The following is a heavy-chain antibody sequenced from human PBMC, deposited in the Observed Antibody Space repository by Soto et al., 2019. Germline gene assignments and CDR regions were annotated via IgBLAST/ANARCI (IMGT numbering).Heavy chain of an antibody. J-gene: IGHJ4*02. CDR2: IYYSGST. CDR1: GGSISSYY. Sequence: SETLSLTCTVSGGSISSYYWSWIRQPPGKGLEWIGYIYYSGSTNYNPSLKSRVTISVDTSKNQFSLKLSSVTTADTAVYYCASGNREAVPLFWGQGTLVTVSS. D-gene: IGHD2-2*01. CDR3: ASGNREAVPLF. V-gene: IGHV4-59*01.